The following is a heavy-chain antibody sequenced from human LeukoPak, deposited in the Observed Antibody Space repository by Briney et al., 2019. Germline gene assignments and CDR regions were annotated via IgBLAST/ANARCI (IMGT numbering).Heavy chain of an antibody. J-gene: IGHJ4*02. V-gene: IGHV3-21*01. CDR1: GFTFSSYS. CDR2: ISSSSSYI. D-gene: IGHD1-1*01. Sequence: PGGSMRLSSAASGFTFSSYSMNWVRQAPGKGLEWVSSISSSSSYIYYADSVKGRFTISRDNAKNSLYLQMNSLRAEDTAVYYCARARFGTAGADFWGQGTLVTVSS. CDR3: ARARFGTAGADF.